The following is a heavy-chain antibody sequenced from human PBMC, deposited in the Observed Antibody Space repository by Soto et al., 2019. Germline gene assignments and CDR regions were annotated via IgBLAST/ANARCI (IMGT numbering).Heavy chain of an antibody. D-gene: IGHD2-2*01. Sequence: GGSLRLSCAASGFTFSGSAMHWVRQASGKGLEWVGRIRSKANSYATAYAASVKGRFTISRDDSKNTAYLQMNSLKTEDTAVYYCTRPAGDCSSTSCQNENWFDPWGQGTLVTVSS. CDR1: GFTFSGSA. CDR2: IRSKANSYAT. CDR3: TRPAGDCSSTSCQNENWFDP. V-gene: IGHV3-73*01. J-gene: IGHJ5*02.